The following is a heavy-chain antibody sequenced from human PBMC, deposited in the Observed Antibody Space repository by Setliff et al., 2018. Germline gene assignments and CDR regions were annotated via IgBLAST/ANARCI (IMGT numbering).Heavy chain of an antibody. Sequence: ASVKVSCKASGYTFTNSIMNGVRQAPGQGLEWMGWISAYKGNTYHAQKFQDRLSMTTDTSTSTAYMELRGLRADDTAVYYCERLVRHCTRISCQRTSEADLWGQGTQVTVSS. V-gene: IGHV1-18*04. CDR1: GYTFTNSI. CDR3: ERLVRHCTRISCQRTSEADL. J-gene: IGHJ5*02. D-gene: IGHD2-15*01. CDR2: ISAYKGNT.